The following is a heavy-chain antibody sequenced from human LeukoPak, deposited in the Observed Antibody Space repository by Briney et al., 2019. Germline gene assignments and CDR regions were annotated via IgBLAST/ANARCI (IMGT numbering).Heavy chain of an antibody. D-gene: IGHD1-26*01. V-gene: IGHV3-30*14. Sequence: GGSLRLSCAASGFTFSRYAIHWVRQAPGKGLEWVAVISYDGSNKYYADSVKGRFTISRDNSKNTLYLQMNSLRVEDTAVYYCAREKWGAGVDCWGQGNLVTVSS. CDR1: GFTFSRYA. CDR3: AREKWGAGVDC. CDR2: ISYDGSNK. J-gene: IGHJ4*02.